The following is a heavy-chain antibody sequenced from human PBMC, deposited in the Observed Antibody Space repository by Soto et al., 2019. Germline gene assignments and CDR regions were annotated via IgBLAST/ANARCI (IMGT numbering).Heavy chain of an antibody. D-gene: IGHD3-10*01. CDR3: AKSLRGIIIDFDC. CDR1: GYTFTSYG. J-gene: IGHJ4*02. CDR2: ISAYNGNT. Sequence: GASVKVSCKASGYTFTSYGISWVRQAPGQGLEWMGWISAYNGNTNYAQKLQGRVTMTTDTSTSTAYMELNSLRAEDTAVYYCAKSLRGIIIDFDCWGQGTLVTVSS. V-gene: IGHV1-18*01.